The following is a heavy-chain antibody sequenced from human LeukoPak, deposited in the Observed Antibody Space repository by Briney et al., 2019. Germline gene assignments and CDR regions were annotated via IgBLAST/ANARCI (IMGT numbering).Heavy chain of an antibody. CDR2: IDANNGDT. Sequence: ASVKVSCKASGYTFRGNYVHWLRQAPRQGVERMGWIDANNGDTKSAQKFQGRVTMSRDTSISTAYMALSSLSPDDAAVYYCARDPSSVTLYFFDYWGQGTLVTVSS. D-gene: IGHD4-11*01. CDR1: GYTFRGNY. CDR3: ARDPSSVTLYFFDY. J-gene: IGHJ4*02. V-gene: IGHV1-2*02.